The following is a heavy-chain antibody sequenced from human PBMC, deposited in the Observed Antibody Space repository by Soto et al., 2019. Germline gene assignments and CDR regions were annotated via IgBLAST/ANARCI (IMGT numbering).Heavy chain of an antibody. J-gene: IGHJ5*02. CDR2: IYTTRSP. Sequence: ASETLSLTCAVSGGSISSSNWWNWIRQPAGKGLEWIGRIYTTRSPNYNPSLKSRVTMSVDTSKNQFSLKLNLTSVTAADTAVYYCARSPAYGDYANLDTWGQGTLVTVSS. V-gene: IGHV4-4*07. CDR3: ARSPAYGDYANLDT. D-gene: IGHD4-17*01. CDR1: GGSISSSNW.